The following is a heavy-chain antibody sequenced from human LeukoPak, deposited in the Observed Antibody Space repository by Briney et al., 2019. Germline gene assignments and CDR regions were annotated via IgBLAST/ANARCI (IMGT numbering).Heavy chain of an antibody. J-gene: IGHJ5*02. CDR2: IYYSGST. V-gene: IGHV4-39*07. CDR1: GGSISSSSYY. D-gene: IGHD3-10*01. CDR3: ARLSYGSGSYWFDP. Sequence: SETLSLTCTVSGGSISSSSYYWGWIRQPPGKGLEWIGSIYYSGSTYYNPSLKSRVTISVDTSKNQFSLKLSSVTAADTAVYYCARLSYGSGSYWFDPWGQGTLVTVSS.